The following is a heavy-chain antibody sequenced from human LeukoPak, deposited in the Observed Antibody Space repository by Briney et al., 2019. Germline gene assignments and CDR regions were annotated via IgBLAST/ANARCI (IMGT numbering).Heavy chain of an antibody. Sequence: GGSLRLSCAASGFAFSSFAMGWVRQSPGKGLEWLSTINGGGNTTFYADSVKGRFTISRDNSKNALYLHMDSLRPDDTAIYYCTRELHVAVAVADYYYFYMDVWGRGTAVTVSS. V-gene: IGHV3-23*01. D-gene: IGHD6-19*01. CDR1: GFAFSSFA. CDR2: INGGGNTT. J-gene: IGHJ6*03. CDR3: TRELHVAVAVADYYYFYMDV.